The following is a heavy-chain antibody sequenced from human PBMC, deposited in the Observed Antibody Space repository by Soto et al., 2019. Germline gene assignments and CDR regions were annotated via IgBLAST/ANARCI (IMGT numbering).Heavy chain of an antibody. CDR1: GFNFGDYY. CDR3: ARLRVGVNWYFDL. Sequence: QMQLVESGGDLVKPGGSLRLSCAASGFNFGDYYMSWVLQAAGKGLEWVSFGSSTGGYTKYSDSVGGRFTVSRDNGKNSVHRQLNSLRVDDTAVYYCARLRVGVNWYFDLWGRGTLVTVSS. V-gene: IGHV3-11*06. J-gene: IGHJ2*01. CDR2: GSSTGGYT. D-gene: IGHD1-26*01.